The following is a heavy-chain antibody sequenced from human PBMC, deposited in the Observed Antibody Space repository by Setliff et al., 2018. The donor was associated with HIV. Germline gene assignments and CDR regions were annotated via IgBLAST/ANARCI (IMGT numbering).Heavy chain of an antibody. D-gene: IGHD1-26*01. J-gene: IGHJ4*02. Sequence: KASETLSLTCAVSGGSFTGYYWSWIRQTPGKGLEWIAEINHSGNTNYNPSLKSLGTLSADTSKNQFSLRLSSVTAADTAVYYCAKGPYSVSWYYLDYWGQGMLVTVSS. CDR1: GGSFTGYY. CDR3: AKGPYSVSWYYLDY. V-gene: IGHV4-34*01. CDR2: INHSGNT.